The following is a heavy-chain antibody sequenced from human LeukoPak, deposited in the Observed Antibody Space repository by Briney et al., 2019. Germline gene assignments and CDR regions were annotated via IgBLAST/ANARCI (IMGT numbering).Heavy chain of an antibody. CDR3: ARWKLGRYLFDY. CDR2: MYYSGST. CDR1: GGSISSADYY. Sequence: SETLSLTCTVSGGSISSADYYWSWIRQHPGKGLEWIESMYYSGSTYYNPSLKSRVTISVDTSKNQFSLKLSSVTAADTAVYYCARWKLGRYLFDYWGQGTLVTVSS. V-gene: IGHV4-31*03. J-gene: IGHJ4*02. D-gene: IGHD7-27*01.